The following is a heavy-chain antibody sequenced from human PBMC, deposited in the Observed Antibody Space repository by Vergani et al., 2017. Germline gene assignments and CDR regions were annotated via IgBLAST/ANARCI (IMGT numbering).Heavy chain of an antibody. J-gene: IGHJ6*02. CDR1: VFTFNHYA. V-gene: IGHV3-23*01. CDR2: ISGSGGST. D-gene: IGHD5-12*01. CDR3: SKANPRNSGCDYLYVYHAMNV. Sequence: EVHLLESGGDLVQPGGSLRLSCAASVFTFNHYAMNWVRPAPGKGLEWVSGISGSGGSTYYAGSVKGRFTISRDSSKNTLYLQMNSLSAGDTAVYYCSKANPRNSGCDYLYVYHAMNVGGQETRVTVSS.